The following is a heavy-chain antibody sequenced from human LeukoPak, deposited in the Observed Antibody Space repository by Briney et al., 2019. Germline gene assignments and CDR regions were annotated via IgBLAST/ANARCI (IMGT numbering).Heavy chain of an antibody. CDR2: INSDGSST. CDR3: AREYCSGGSCLGDFDY. V-gene: IGHV3-74*01. Sequence: GGSLGLSCAASGFTFSSYWMHWVRQAPGKGLVWVSRINSDGSSTSYADSVKGRFTISRDNAKNTLYLQMNSLRAEDTAVYYCAREYCSGGSCLGDFDYWGQGTLVTVSS. J-gene: IGHJ4*02. D-gene: IGHD2-15*01. CDR1: GFTFSSYW.